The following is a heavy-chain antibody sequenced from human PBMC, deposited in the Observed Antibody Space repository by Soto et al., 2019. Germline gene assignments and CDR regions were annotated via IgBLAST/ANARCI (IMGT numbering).Heavy chain of an antibody. J-gene: IGHJ4*02. Sequence: PGEAQKISCKGSGYTFSSYRMGWVRQVPGKGLEWLLIISPGDSDTKYSHSFQGQVTISADNSISTAYLQWNSLRASDTAMYYCSRHATYYDILSGYYFDYWGQGTLVTVSS. CDR1: GYTFSSYR. CDR3: SRHATYYDILSGYYFDY. V-gene: IGHV5-51*01. CDR2: ISPGDSDT. D-gene: IGHD3-9*01.